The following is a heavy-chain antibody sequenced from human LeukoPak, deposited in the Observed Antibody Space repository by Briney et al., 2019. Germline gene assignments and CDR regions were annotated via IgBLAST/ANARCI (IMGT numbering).Heavy chain of an antibody. D-gene: IGHD6-19*01. CDR2: IYNSEST. CDR3: AILSRVAVAGSYGYHSMDV. V-gene: IGHV4-59*02. J-gene: IGHJ6*02. Sequence: SETLSLTCTVSGGSVSSYYWSWIRQPPGKGLEWIGYIYNSESTKYNSSLESRVTMSVDTSKNQFILKLDSVTAADMAVYYCAILSRVAVAGSYGYHSMDVWGRGTTVTVSS. CDR1: GGSVSSYY.